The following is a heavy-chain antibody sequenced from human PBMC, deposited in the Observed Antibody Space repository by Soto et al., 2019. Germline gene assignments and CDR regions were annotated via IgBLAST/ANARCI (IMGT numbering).Heavy chain of an antibody. Sequence: ASVKVSCKASGYTFTSYAMHWVRQAPGQRLEWMGWINAGNGNTKYSQKFQGRVTITRDTSASTAYMELSSLRSEDTAVYYCARSDMVRLQDWYDSWGQGTLVIVSS. V-gene: IGHV1-3*01. CDR3: ARSDMVRLQDWYDS. J-gene: IGHJ5*01. CDR1: GYTFTSYA. D-gene: IGHD5-12*01. CDR2: INAGNGNT.